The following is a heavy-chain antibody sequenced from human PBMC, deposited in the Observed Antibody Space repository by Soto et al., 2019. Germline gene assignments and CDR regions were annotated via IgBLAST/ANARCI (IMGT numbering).Heavy chain of an antibody. V-gene: IGHV3-30*18. CDR1: GFTFSSYG. D-gene: IGHD2-15*01. CDR2: ISYDGSNK. Sequence: QVQLVESGGGVVQPGRSLRLSCAASGFTFSSYGMHWVRQAPGKGLEWVAVISYDGSNKYYADSVKGRFTISRDNSKNTLYLQMTSLRAADTAVYYCAKVVVALDHYYHDYMDVWGKGTTVTFSS. CDR3: AKVVVALDHYYHDYMDV. J-gene: IGHJ6*03.